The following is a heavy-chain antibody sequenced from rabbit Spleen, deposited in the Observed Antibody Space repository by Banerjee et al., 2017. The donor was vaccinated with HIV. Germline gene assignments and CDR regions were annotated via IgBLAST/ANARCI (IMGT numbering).Heavy chain of an antibody. J-gene: IGHJ6*01. D-gene: IGHD8-1*01. CDR3: ARDAGTSFSTYGMDL. CDR1: GVSFSSSSY. CDR2: IDIGSRDFT. Sequence: QQLEESGGDLVKPGASLTLTCTASGVSFSSSSYMCWVRQAPGKGLEWIACIDIGSRDFTYYASWAKGRFTISKTSSTTVTLQMTSLTVADTATYFCARDAGTSFSTYGMDLWGPGTLVTVS. V-gene: IGHV1S40*01.